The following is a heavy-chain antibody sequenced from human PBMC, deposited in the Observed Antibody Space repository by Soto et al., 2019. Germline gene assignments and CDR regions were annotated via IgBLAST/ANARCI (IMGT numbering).Heavy chain of an antibody. J-gene: IGHJ6*02. CDR2: IWYDGSKK. CDR1: GFTFSSYG. D-gene: IGHD3-3*01. CDR3: ASDFRDFWSSSSYYYGMDV. Sequence: QVQLVESGGGVVQPGRSLRLSCAASGFTFSSYGMHWVRQAPGKGLEWVAVIWYDGSKKYYADSVKGRFTISRDNSKNKLQPQRGSLRVADTDVDYCASDFRDFWSSSSYYYGMDVWGQGTTVTVSS. V-gene: IGHV3-33*01.